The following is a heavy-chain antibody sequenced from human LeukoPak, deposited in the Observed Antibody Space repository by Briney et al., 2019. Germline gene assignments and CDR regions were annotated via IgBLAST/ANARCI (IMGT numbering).Heavy chain of an antibody. V-gene: IGHV4-39*01. J-gene: IGHJ4*02. CDR3: ARHSRYDSRPYYFDY. Sequence: SETLSLTCTVSGGSISSYYWGWIRQPPGKGLEWIGSIYYSGSTYYNPSLKSRVTISVDTSKNQFSLKLSSVTAADTAVYYCARHSRYDSRPYYFDYWGQGTLVTVSS. D-gene: IGHD3-22*01. CDR1: GGSISSYY. CDR2: IYYSGST.